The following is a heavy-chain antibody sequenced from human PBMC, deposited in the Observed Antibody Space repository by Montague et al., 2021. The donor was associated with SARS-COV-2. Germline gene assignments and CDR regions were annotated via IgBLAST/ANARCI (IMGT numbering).Heavy chain of an antibody. J-gene: IGHJ3*02. CDR1: GDSVVELRGR. V-gene: IGHV6-1*01. Sequence: CAISGDSVVELRGRSEEHTYALPSRLDLVCRPQHGNRWFDHYEVSMKGRISIKADTSKNQFSLQLDSVTPEDTAVYYCARGDGLGPYTGYAFDIWGQGTLVTVSS. CDR2: PQHGNRWFD. D-gene: IGHD3-16*01. CDR3: ARGDGLGPYTGYAFDI.